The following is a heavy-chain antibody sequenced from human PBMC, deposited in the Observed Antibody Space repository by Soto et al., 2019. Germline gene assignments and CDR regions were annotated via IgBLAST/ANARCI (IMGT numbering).Heavy chain of an antibody. V-gene: IGHV1-18*01. CDR2: ISAYNGNT. CDR1: GYTFTSYG. CDR3: ARESKAFSIFLMDV. Sequence: GASVKVSCKASGYTFTSYGISWVRQAPGQGLEWMGWISAYNGNTNYAQKLQGRVTMTTDTSTSTAYMELRSLRSDDTAVYYCARESKAFSIFLMDVWGKGTTVTVSS. D-gene: IGHD2-21*01. J-gene: IGHJ6*04.